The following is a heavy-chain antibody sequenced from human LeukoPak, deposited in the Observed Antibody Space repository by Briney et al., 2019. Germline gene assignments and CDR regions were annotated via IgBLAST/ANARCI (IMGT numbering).Heavy chain of an antibody. J-gene: IGHJ3*02. Sequence: SETLSLTCSVYGGSLSGYFWGWIRQPPGTGLEWIGEIDQGGRTKYNPSLKNRLTMSVEKSKSQVSLKLTSVTAADTAVYFCARSQPDWAAPGFDNWGQGTLVTVST. D-gene: IGHD1-14*01. CDR1: GGSLSGYF. CDR2: IDQGGRT. CDR3: ARSQPDWAAPGFDN. V-gene: IGHV4-34*01.